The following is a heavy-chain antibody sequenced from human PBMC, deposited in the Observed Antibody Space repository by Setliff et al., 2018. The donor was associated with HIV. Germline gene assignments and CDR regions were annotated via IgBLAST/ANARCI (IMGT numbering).Heavy chain of an antibody. CDR1: GFIFISYV. Sequence: GGSLRLSCAASGFIFISYVIYWVRQAPEKGLEWVSYISSTSSNIYYVDSVEGRFTISRDNADNSLYLQMNSLRAEDTAVYYCARYALALPGYHNAFDIWGQGTMVTVSS. CDR3: ARYALALPGYHNAFDI. D-gene: IGHD2-8*01. V-gene: IGHV3-48*01. J-gene: IGHJ3*02. CDR2: ISSTSSNI.